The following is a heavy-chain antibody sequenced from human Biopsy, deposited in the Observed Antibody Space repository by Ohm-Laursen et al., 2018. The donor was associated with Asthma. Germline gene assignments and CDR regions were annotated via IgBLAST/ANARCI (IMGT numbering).Heavy chain of an antibody. CDR1: GYSLTDLS. Sequence: ASVKVSCKISGYSLTDLSMHWVRQAPGEGLEWMGGHDHEEGGTVNARRFQGRVTMTEDTSTDTAYMELSSLSSDDTAVYYCASDFPKDYVRYNFQFWGQGTLVTVSS. CDR2: HDHEEGGT. D-gene: IGHD4-17*01. J-gene: IGHJ4*02. V-gene: IGHV1-24*01. CDR3: ASDFPKDYVRYNFQF.